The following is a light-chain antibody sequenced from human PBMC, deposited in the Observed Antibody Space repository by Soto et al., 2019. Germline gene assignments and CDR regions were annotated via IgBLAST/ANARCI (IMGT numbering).Light chain of an antibody. Sequence: EIVLTQSPGTLSLSPGERATLSCRASQSVSSSYLAWYQQKPGQAPRLLIYGASSRATGIPDRFSGSGSGTDFTLTISMLEPEDFAVYYCQQYGSSPLTCGGGTKVEIK. CDR1: QSVSSSY. J-gene: IGKJ4*01. V-gene: IGKV3-20*01. CDR2: GAS. CDR3: QQYGSSPLT.